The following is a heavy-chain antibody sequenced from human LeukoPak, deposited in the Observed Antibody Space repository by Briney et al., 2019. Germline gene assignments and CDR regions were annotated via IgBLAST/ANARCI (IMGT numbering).Heavy chain of an antibody. J-gene: IGHJ4*02. V-gene: IGHV3-9*01. Sequence: GGSLRLSCAASGFTFDDYAMHWVRQAPGKGLEWVSGISWNSDSIGYGDSVKGRFTISRDNAKNSLYLQMNSLRAEDTALYYCAKGKGAAAGPLDYWGQGTLVTVSS. CDR2: ISWNSDSI. D-gene: IGHD6-13*01. CDR1: GFTFDDYA. CDR3: AKGKGAAAGPLDY.